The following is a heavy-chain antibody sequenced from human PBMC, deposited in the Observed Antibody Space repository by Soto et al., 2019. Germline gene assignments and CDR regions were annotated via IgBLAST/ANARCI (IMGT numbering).Heavy chain of an antibody. CDR2: IYYSGST. V-gene: IGHV4-31*03. D-gene: IGHD2-15*01. J-gene: IGHJ6*02. CDR1: GGSISSGGYY. CDR3: AREKYCSGGSCYSQVNYYYYYGMDV. Sequence: SETLSLTCTVSGGSISSGGYYWSWIRQHPGKGLEWIGYIYYSGSTYYNPSLKSRVTISVDTSKNQFSLKLSSVTAADTAVYYCAREKYCSGGSCYSQVNYYYYYGMDVWGQGTTVTVSS.